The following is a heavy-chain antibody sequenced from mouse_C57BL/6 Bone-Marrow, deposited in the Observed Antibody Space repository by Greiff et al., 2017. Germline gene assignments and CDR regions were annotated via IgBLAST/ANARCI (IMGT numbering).Heavy chain of an antibody. V-gene: IGHV1-55*01. CDR1: GYTFTSYW. CDR2: IYPGSGST. Sequence: VQLQQSGAELVKPGASVKMSCKASGYTFTSYWITWVKQRPGQGLEWIGDIYPGSGSTNYNEKFKSKATLTVDTSSSTAYMQLRSLTSEDSAVYYCARVTTVVATTSHWYFDVWGTGTTVTVSS. CDR3: ARVTTVVATTSHWYFDV. J-gene: IGHJ1*03. D-gene: IGHD1-1*01.